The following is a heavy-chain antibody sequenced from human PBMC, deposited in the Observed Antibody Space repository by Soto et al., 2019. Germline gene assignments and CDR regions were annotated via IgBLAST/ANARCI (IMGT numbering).Heavy chain of an antibody. D-gene: IGHD6-19*01. J-gene: IGHJ4*02. CDR2: ISSSSYI. V-gene: IGHV3-21*01. Sequence: GGSLRLSCAASGFTFSSYSMNWVRQAPGKGLEWVSSISSSSYIYYADSVKGRFTISRDNAKNSLYLQMNSLRAEDTAVYYCARDFGSGWYGDYWGQGTLVTVSS. CDR1: GFTFSSYS. CDR3: ARDFGSGWYGDY.